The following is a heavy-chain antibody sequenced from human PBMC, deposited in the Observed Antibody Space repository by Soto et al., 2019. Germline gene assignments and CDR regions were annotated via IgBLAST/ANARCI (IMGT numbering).Heavy chain of an antibody. V-gene: IGHV1-69*13. CDR2: IIPIFGTA. CDR1: GVTFSSYA. D-gene: IGHD2-2*01. J-gene: IGHJ6*02. CDR3: AIVPHPTDIVVVPAAIHYYYGMDV. Sequence: GASVKVSCKASGVTFSSYAISWVRQAPGQGLEWMGGIIPIFGTANYAQKFQGRVTITADESTSTAYMELSSLRSEDTAVYYCAIVPHPTDIVVVPAAIHYYYGMDVWGQGTTVTVSS.